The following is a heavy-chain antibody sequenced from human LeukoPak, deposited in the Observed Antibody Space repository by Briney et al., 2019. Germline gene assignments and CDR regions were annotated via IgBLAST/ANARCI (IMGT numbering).Heavy chain of an antibody. CDR3: ANNRDYGDPFDY. D-gene: IGHD4-17*01. Sequence: KPSEALSLTCTVSGGSISSYYWSWIRQPPGKGLEWIGYIYYSGSTNYNPSLKSRVTISVDTSKNQFSLKLNSVTAADTAVYYCANNRDYGDPFDYWGQGTLVTVSS. V-gene: IGHV4-59*01. J-gene: IGHJ4*02. CDR2: IYYSGST. CDR1: GGSISSYY.